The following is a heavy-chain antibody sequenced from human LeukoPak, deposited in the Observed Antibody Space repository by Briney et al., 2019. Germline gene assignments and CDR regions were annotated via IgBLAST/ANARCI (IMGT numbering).Heavy chain of an antibody. J-gene: IGHJ4*02. V-gene: IGHV4-59*12. CDR3: ARGLKYYYGSGSYYPFDY. D-gene: IGHD3-10*01. Sequence: PSETLSLTCTVSGGSINNYYWNWIRQPPGKGLEWIGYIYYTGNTNYNPSLKNRVTISVDTSKNQFSLKLSSVTAADTAVYYCARGLKYYYGSGSYYPFDYWGQGTLVTVSS. CDR1: GGSINNYY. CDR2: IYYTGNT.